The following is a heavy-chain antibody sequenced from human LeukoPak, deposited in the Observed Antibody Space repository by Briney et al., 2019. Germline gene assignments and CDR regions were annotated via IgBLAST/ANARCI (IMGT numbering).Heavy chain of an antibody. Sequence: PGRSLRLSCAASGFTFSSYGMHWVRQAPGKGLEWVAVISYDGSNKYYADSVKGRFTISRDNSKNTVYLQMSSLRAEDTAVYYCVIVRGYFDSSGSDYWGQGTLVTVSS. CDR3: VIVRGYFDSSGSDY. V-gene: IGHV3-30*03. J-gene: IGHJ4*02. CDR1: GFTFSSYG. CDR2: ISYDGSNK. D-gene: IGHD3-9*01.